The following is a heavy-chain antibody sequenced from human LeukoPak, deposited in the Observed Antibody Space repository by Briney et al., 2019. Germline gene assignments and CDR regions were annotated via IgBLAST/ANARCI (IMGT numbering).Heavy chain of an antibody. D-gene: IGHD6-19*01. CDR2: ILYDGTTK. Sequence: GGSLRLSCAASGFTFNTYNMHWVRHAPGKGLEWVAVILYDGTTKYYADSVKGRFTISRDNSKNTLYLQMNSLRAEDTAVYYCAILGIAVAGTGYWGQGTLVTVSS. J-gene: IGHJ4*02. V-gene: IGHV3-30*03. CDR1: GFTFNTYN. CDR3: AILGIAVAGTGY.